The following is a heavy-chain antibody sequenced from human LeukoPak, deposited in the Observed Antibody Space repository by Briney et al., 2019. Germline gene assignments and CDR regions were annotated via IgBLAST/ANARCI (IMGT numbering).Heavy chain of an antibody. CDR1: GFTFSSYA. V-gene: IGHV3-23*01. Sequence: HTGGSLRLSCAASGFTFSSYAMSWVRQAPGKGLEWVSAISGSGGSTYYADSVKGRFTISRDNSKNTLYLQMDSLRAEDTAVYYCAKDLGGSLHYFDSWGQGTLVTVSS. CDR2: ISGSGGST. CDR3: AKDLGGSLHYFDS. J-gene: IGHJ4*02. D-gene: IGHD1-26*01.